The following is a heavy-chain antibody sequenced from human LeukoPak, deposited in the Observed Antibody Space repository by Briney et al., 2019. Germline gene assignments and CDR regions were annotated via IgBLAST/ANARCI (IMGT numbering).Heavy chain of an antibody. CDR1: GHTFTVHY. D-gene: IGHD4-23*01. J-gene: IGHJ5*02. V-gene: IGHV1-2*02. CDR3: ARDNSVEDTAWWFDP. Sequence: ASVKVSGKASGHTFTVHYIHWVRQGPGQGLEWLGWITLNSGDTHYAQKFQGRLTMTRDMSTSTDYMELSSLSSEDTAVYYCARDNSVEDTAWWFDPWGQGTLVTVSS. CDR2: ITLNSGDT.